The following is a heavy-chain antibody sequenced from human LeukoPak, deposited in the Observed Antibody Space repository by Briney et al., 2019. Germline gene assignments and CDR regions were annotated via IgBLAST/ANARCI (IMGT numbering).Heavy chain of an antibody. CDR2: FNPNSGGA. Sequence: ASVKLSCKASGYPFTGYYMHWVRQAPGQGLEWMGWFNPNSGGANYAQKFPGRVTMTRATSISTAYMDLSRLRSDDTAVYYCAGVRDYDSSGYHPMDVWGKGTTVTVSS. J-gene: IGHJ6*03. D-gene: IGHD3-22*01. CDR1: GYPFTGYY. CDR3: AGVRDYDSSGYHPMDV. V-gene: IGHV1-2*02.